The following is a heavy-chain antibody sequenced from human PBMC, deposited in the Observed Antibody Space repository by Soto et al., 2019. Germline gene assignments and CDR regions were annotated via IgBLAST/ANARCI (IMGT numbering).Heavy chain of an antibody. CDR2: IYPGDSDT. D-gene: IGHD2-15*01. Sequence: GESLKISCKGSGYSFTSYWIGWVRQMPGKGLEWMGIIYPGDSDTRYSPSFQGQVTISADKSIRTAYLQWSSLKASDTAMYYCARRLGYCSGGSCYPGYFDYWGQGTLVIVSS. CDR1: GYSFTSYW. V-gene: IGHV5-51*01. J-gene: IGHJ4*02. CDR3: ARRLGYCSGGSCYPGYFDY.